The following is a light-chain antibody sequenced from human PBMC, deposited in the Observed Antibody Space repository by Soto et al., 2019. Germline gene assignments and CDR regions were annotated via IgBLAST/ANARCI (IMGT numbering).Light chain of an antibody. CDR3: QSYDNSLSGWL. V-gene: IGLV1-47*01. Sequence: QSILTQPPSASVAPGQRVSISCSGSNSNIAKNNVYWYQQLPGTAPKLLIFRNDQRPSGVPDRFSGSKSGTSASLVITGLQAEDEADYYCQSYDNSLSGWLFGGGTKLTVL. CDR1: NSNIAKNN. J-gene: IGLJ2*01. CDR2: RND.